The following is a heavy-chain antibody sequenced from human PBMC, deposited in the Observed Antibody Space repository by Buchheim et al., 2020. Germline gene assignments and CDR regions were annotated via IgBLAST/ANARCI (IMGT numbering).Heavy chain of an antibody. CDR2: IKQDGSEK. CDR3: ARASFYDFWSGYGFDP. J-gene: IGHJ5*02. D-gene: IGHD3-3*01. Sequence: EVQLVESGGGLVQPGGSLRLFCAASGFTFSSYWMSWVRQAPGKGLEWVANIKQDGSEKYYVDSVKGRFTTSREPAKNSLFLQMNSLRAEYTAVYYCARASFYDFWSGYGFDPWGQGTL. V-gene: IGHV3-7*01. CDR1: GFTFSSYW.